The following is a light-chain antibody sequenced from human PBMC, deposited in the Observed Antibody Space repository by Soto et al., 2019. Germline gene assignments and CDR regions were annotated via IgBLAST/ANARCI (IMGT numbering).Light chain of an antibody. V-gene: IGLV1-40*01. CDR3: QSYDTRLSGSV. CDR1: SSNIGAGYD. Sequence: QSVLTQPPSVSGAPGQRVTISCTGSSSNIGAGYDVHWYQQLPGTAPKLLIYDNINRPSGVPDRFSGSKSGTSASLAITGLQAEDEADYYCQSYDTRLSGSVFGGGTQLTVL. J-gene: IGLJ7*01. CDR2: DNI.